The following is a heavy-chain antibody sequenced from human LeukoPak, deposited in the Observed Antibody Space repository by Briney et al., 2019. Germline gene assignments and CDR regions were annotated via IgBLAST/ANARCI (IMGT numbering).Heavy chain of an antibody. D-gene: IGHD1-26*01. J-gene: IGHJ4*02. CDR1: GGSISSGGYY. CDR2: IHHGGST. V-gene: IGHV4-31*03. Sequence: SQTLSLTCTVSGGSISSGGYYWSWIRQHPGKGPEWIGYIHHGGSTYYNPSLKSRVSISVDTSMNQFSLNLTSVTAADTAIYFCARVVGDYFDYCGQGTLVTVSS. CDR3: ARVVGDYFDY.